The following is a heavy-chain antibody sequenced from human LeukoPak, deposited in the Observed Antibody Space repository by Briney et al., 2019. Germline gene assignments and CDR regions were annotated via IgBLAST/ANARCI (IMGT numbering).Heavy chain of an antibody. CDR3: ARASPAAAGTGWFDP. J-gene: IGHJ5*02. Sequence: ASVKVSCKASEGTFSSYAISWVRQAPGQGLEWMGRIIPILGIANYAQKFQGRVTITADKSTSTAYMELSSLRSEDTAVYYCARASPAAAGTGWFDPWGQGTLVTVSS. V-gene: IGHV1-69*04. CDR1: EGTFSSYA. D-gene: IGHD6-13*01. CDR2: IIPILGIA.